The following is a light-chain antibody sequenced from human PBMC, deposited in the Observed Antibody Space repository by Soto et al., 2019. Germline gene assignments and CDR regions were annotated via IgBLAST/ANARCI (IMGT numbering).Light chain of an antibody. V-gene: IGKV1-39*01. CDR3: QQTYSAPRA. Sequence: DIQMTQSPSSLSASVGDRVTITCRASLRIGTSLNWFQQIPGKVPKLLIYAASSLQSGVPSRFTGSGSGTYFTLTISSLQPEDFATYYCQQTYSAPRAFGQGTKVEI. J-gene: IGKJ1*01. CDR1: LRIGTS. CDR2: AAS.